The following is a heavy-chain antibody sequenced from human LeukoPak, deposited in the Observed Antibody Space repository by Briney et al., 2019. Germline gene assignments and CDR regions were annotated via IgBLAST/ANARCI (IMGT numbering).Heavy chain of an antibody. CDR3: ARGQVQLQWELPYYMDV. D-gene: IGHD1-26*01. Sequence: SETLSLTCAVYGGSFSSYYWSWIRQPPGKGLEWIGEINHSGSTNYNPSLKSRVTISVDTSRNQFSLKLTSVTAADTAVYFCARGQVQLQWELPYYMDVWGKGTTVTVSS. V-gene: IGHV4-34*01. CDR1: GGSFSSYY. CDR2: INHSGST. J-gene: IGHJ6*03.